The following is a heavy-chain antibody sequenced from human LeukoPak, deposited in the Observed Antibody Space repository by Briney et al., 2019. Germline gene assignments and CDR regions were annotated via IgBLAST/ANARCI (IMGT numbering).Heavy chain of an antibody. V-gene: IGHV3-23*01. CDR3: AKVQYDSSGYYYNDY. J-gene: IGHJ4*02. Sequence: PGGSLRLSCAASGFTFSSYAMSWVRQAPGKGLEWVSAISGSGGSTYYADSVKGRFTISRDNSKNTLYLQMNSLRAEDTAVYYCAKVQYDSSGYYYNDYWGQGTLVTVSS. CDR1: GFTFSSYA. CDR2: ISGSGGST. D-gene: IGHD3-22*01.